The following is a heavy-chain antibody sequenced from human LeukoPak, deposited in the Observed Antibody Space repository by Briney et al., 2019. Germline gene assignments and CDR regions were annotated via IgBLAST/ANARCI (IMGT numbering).Heavy chain of an antibody. Sequence: PSQTLSLTCTVSGGSISSGGYYWSWIRQHPGKGLEWIGYIYYSGSTYYNPSLKSRVTISVDTSKNQFSPKLSSVTAADTAVYYCARGRGYYSWFDYWGQGTLVTVSS. CDR3: ARGRGYYSWFDY. CDR2: IYYSGST. V-gene: IGHV4-31*03. J-gene: IGHJ4*02. D-gene: IGHD3-22*01. CDR1: GGSISSGGYY.